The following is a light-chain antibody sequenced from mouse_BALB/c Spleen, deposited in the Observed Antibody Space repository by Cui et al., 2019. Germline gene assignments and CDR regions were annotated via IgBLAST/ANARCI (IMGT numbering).Light chain of an antibody. V-gene: IGKV4-68*01. Sequence: VLTQSPALVPTSPGEEVTMTCSASLSVSYMYWDQQKPRSSPKPSIYLTSNPASGVPARFSGSGSGTFHSLTISSMEAEEVAVYYCQQWSRNLPTFGAGTKLELK. J-gene: IGKJ5*01. CDR2: LTS. CDR3: QQWSRNLPT. CDR1: LSVSY.